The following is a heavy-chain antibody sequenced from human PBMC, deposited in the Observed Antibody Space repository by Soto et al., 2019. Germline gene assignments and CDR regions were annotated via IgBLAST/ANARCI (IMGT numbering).Heavy chain of an antibody. CDR2: ISYDGSNK. J-gene: IGHJ6*02. D-gene: IGHD1-1*01. Sequence: GGSLRLSCAASGFTFSSYGMHWVRQAPGKGLEWVAVISYDGSNKYYADSVKGRFTISRDNSKNTLYLQMNSLRAEDTAVYYCAKDIFLAHNWNDGYYYYYGMDVWGQGTTVTVSS. CDR1: GFTFSSYG. CDR3: AKDIFLAHNWNDGYYYYYGMDV. V-gene: IGHV3-30*18.